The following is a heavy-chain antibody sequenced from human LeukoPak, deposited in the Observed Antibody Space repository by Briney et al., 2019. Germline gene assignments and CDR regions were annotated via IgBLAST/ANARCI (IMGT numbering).Heavy chain of an antibody. CDR1: GGFISSKNW. Sequence: SGTLSLTCAVSGGFISSKNWWIWVRQPPEKGLEWIGEIYHTGSTNYNPSLKSRVTMSVDKSKNQLSLKLSSVTAADTAIYYCARDTGGRGRLDAFDIWGQGTMVTVSS. V-gene: IGHV4-4*02. CDR3: ARDTGGRGRLDAFDI. D-gene: IGHD3-10*01. J-gene: IGHJ3*02. CDR2: IYHTGST.